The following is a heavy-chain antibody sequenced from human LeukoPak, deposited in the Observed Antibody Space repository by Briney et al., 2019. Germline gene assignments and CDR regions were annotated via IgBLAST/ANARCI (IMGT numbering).Heavy chain of an antibody. CDR2: IYTSGIT. Sequence: SETLSLXCTVSGGSISSGSYYWSWIRQPAGKGLEWIGRIYTSGITNYNPSLKSRVTISVDTSKNQFSLKLSSVTAADTAVYYCARDRPNYDFWSGYPYGDAFDIWGQGTMVTVSS. CDR3: ARDRPNYDFWSGYPYGDAFDI. J-gene: IGHJ3*02. V-gene: IGHV4-61*02. CDR1: GGSISSGSYY. D-gene: IGHD3-3*01.